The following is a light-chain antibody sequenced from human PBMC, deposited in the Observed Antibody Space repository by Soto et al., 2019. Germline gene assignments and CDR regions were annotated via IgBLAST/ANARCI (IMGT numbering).Light chain of an antibody. CDR3: QQYNNWPLT. V-gene: IGKV3-15*01. Sequence: EIVLTQSPGTLSLSPGERATLSCRAGESVSSNLAWYQQKPGQAPRLLIYGASTRATGIPARFSGSGSGTEFTLTISSLQSEDFAVYYCQQYNNWPLTFGGGTKVDIK. J-gene: IGKJ4*01. CDR1: ESVSSN. CDR2: GAS.